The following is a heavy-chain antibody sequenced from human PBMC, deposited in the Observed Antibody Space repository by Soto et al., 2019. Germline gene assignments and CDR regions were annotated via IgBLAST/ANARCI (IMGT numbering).Heavy chain of an antibody. D-gene: IGHD6-13*01. Sequence: QLQLQESGPGLVKPAETLSLTCTVSGGSISSSDYWWGWIRQPPGKGLEWIGSIYYTGSPYYNPSLKRRVIISVDTSKNQFSLRLSSVTAADTAVYYCARQIGRGSWSLDHWGQGTLVTVSS. CDR1: GGSISSSDYW. CDR2: IYYTGSP. J-gene: IGHJ4*02. V-gene: IGHV4-39*01. CDR3: ARQIGRGSWSLDH.